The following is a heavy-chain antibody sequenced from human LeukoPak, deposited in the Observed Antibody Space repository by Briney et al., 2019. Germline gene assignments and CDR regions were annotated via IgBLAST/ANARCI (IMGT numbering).Heavy chain of an antibody. D-gene: IGHD6-19*01. V-gene: IGHV3-23*01. CDR1: GFTFSTYS. CDR3: AKDVVPDSGWDLDH. Sequence: PGRSLRLSCAASGFTFSTYSMTWVRQAPGKGLEWVSSIYGSGERTFYADSVRGRFTVSRDNSKNTLYLETNSLRAEDTAVYFCAKDVVPDSGWDLDHWGQGTLVTVSS. CDR2: IYGSGERT. J-gene: IGHJ4*02.